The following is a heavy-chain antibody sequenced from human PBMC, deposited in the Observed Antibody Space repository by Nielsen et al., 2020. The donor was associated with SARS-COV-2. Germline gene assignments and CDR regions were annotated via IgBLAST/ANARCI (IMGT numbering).Heavy chain of an antibody. CDR3: TIENYYDSSGYSMELDY. J-gene: IGHJ4*02. CDR2: IKGKSDGETI. Sequence: GESLKISCAVSGFTFHNAWMSWVRQAPGKGLEWVGRIKGKSDGETIDYAAAVTGRFTISRDHSTNTLYLQMNSLKTDDTAVYYCTIENYYDSSGYSMELDYWGQGTLVTFSS. CDR1: GFTFHNAW. D-gene: IGHD3-22*01. V-gene: IGHV3-15*01.